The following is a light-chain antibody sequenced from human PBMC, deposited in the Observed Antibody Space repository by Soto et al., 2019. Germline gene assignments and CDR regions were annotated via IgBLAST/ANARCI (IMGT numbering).Light chain of an antibody. CDR1: SSNIGAGYD. CDR3: QSYGSSLSGYV. V-gene: IGLV1-40*01. Sequence: QSVLTQPPSVSGAPGQRVTISCTGSSSNIGAGYDVHWYQQLPGTAPKLLIYGNSNRPSGVPDRFSGSKSGTAASLALTGLQAEDEADYYCQSYGSSLSGYVFGTGTKVTVL. J-gene: IGLJ1*01. CDR2: GNS.